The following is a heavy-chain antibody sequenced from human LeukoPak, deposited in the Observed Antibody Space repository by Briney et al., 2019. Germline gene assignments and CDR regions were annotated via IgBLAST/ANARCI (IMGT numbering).Heavy chain of an antibody. CDR3: AREDLTGDLYSAFDI. D-gene: IGHD7-27*01. CDR1: GFTFSSYT. Sequence: GGSLRLSCAASGFTFSSYTMNWVRQAPGKGLEWVSSISSYSRYIYYADSLKGRFTISRDNANNSLYLQMNSLRAEDTAVYYCAREDLTGDLYSAFDIWGQGTMVTVSS. CDR2: ISSYSRYI. J-gene: IGHJ3*02. V-gene: IGHV3-21*01.